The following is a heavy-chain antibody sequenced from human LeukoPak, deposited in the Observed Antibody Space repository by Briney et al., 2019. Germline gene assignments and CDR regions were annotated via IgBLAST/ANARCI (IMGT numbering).Heavy chain of an antibody. CDR3: ARSVGVRGVIVPVDY. CDR1: GYTFTSYA. V-gene: IGHV7-4-1*02. Sequence: GASVKVSCKASGYTFTSYAMNWVRQAPERGLEWMGWINTNTGNPTYAQGFTGRFVFSLDTSVSTAYLQISSLKAEDTAVYYCARSVGVRGVIVPVDYWGQGTLVTVSS. CDR2: INTNTGNP. D-gene: IGHD3-10*01. J-gene: IGHJ4*02.